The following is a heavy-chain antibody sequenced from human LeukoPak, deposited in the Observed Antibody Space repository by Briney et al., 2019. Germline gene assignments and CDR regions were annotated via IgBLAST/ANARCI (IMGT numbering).Heavy chain of an antibody. CDR2: IKHDVSET. J-gene: IGHJ4*02. D-gene: IGHD6-13*01. CDR3: ARDQAGTLDY. V-gene: IGHV3-7*01. Sequence: PGGSLRLSCAASGFTFSTSWMAWVRHAPGGGLEWVANIKHDVSETNYMDSVKGPFTLSRDTAKNSLYLQINRLRAEDTAVYSCARDQAGTLDYWGQGILVTVPS. CDR1: GFTFSTSW.